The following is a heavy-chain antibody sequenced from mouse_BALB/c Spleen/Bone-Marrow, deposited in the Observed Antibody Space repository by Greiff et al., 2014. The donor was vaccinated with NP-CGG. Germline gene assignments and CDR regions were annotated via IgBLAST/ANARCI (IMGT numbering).Heavy chain of an antibody. J-gene: IGHJ4*01. V-gene: IGHV5-17*02. CDR3: TRWGYAGDYYAMDY. Sequence: EVQLVESGGGLVQPGGSRKLSCAASGFTFSSFGMHWVRQAPEKGLEWVAYISSGSSSIYYTDTAKGRFTISRDNPKSTLFLQMTSLRSEDTAIYYCTRWGYAGDYYAMDYWGQGTSVTVSS. D-gene: IGHD2-14*01. CDR1: GFTFSSFG. CDR2: ISSGSSSI.